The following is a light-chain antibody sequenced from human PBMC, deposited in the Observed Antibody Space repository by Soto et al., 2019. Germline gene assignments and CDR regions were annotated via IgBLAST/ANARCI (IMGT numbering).Light chain of an antibody. CDR2: EDN. J-gene: IGLJ2*01. CDR1: NNL. V-gene: IGLV2-23*01. Sequence: QSVLTQPASVSGSPGQSITISCTGTNNLVSWYQHHPGQAPKVIIYEDNKRPSGVSNRFSGSKSGNTASLTISGLQPEDEADYYCQSYDSRLSTSLFGGGTKLTVL. CDR3: QSYDSRLSTSL.